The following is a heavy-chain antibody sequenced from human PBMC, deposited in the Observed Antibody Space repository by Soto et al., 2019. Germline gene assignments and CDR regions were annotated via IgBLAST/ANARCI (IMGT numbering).Heavy chain of an antibody. V-gene: IGHV4-39*01. CDR1: GGSISSSSYY. CDR2: IYYSGST. Sequence: SETLSLTCTVSGGSISSSSYYWGWIRQPPGKGLEWIGSIYYSGSTYYNPSLKSRVTISVDTSKNQFSLKLSSVTAADTAVYYCARQGEVGYYDILTGLRNWFDPWGQGTLVTVSS. CDR3: ARQGEVGYYDILTGLRNWFDP. D-gene: IGHD3-9*01. J-gene: IGHJ5*02.